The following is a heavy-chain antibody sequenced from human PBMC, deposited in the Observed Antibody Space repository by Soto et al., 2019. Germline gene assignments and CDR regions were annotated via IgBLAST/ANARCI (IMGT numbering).Heavy chain of an antibody. CDR1: GFTFSSYA. CDR2: ISGSGGST. D-gene: IGHD2-21*02. Sequence: EVQLLESGGGLVQPGGSLRLSCAASGFTFSSYAMSWVRQAPGKGLEWVSAISGSGGSTYYADSVNGRFTISRDNSKNTLYLQMNSLRAEDTAVYYCAKDCGGDCYSSNWFDPWGQGTLVTVSS. J-gene: IGHJ5*02. CDR3: AKDCGGDCYSSNWFDP. V-gene: IGHV3-23*01.